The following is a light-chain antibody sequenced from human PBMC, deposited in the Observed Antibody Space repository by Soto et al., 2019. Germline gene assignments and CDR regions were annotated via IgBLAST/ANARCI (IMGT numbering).Light chain of an antibody. V-gene: IGLV2-8*01. CDR3: FSYAGTNSV. Sequence: QSVLTQPPSASGSPGQSVTISCTGTSSDVGGYNYVSWYQHHPGKAPKLMIYDVNKRPSGVPDRFSGSKSGNTASLTVFGLQAEDDGDCYCFSYAGTNSVIGTGTKVTVL. CDR1: SSDVGGYNY. J-gene: IGLJ1*01. CDR2: DVN.